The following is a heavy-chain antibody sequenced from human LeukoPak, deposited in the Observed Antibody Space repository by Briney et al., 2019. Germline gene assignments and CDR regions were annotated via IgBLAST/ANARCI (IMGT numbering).Heavy chain of an antibody. Sequence: PGGSLRLSCAASGFTFSSYWMSWVRQAPGKGLEWVANIKQDGSEKYHVDSVKGRFTISRDNAKNSLYLQMNSLRAEDTAVYYCARASSGYYSYYFDYWGQGTLVTVSS. CDR1: GFTFSSYW. CDR3: ARASSGYYSYYFDY. D-gene: IGHD3-22*01. J-gene: IGHJ4*02. CDR2: IKQDGSEK. V-gene: IGHV3-7*01.